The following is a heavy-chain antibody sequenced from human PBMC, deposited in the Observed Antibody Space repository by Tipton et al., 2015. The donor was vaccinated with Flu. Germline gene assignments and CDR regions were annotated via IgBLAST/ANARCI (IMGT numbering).Heavy chain of an antibody. V-gene: IGHV1-69*01. CDR3: ARPYSSSGDSSGFYYNF. Sequence: QSGAEVKKPGSSVKVSCKASGGTFSSYAISWVRQAPGQGLEWMGGIIPIFGKANYAQKFQGRVTITADESTSTAYMELSSLRSEDTAVYYCARPYSSSGDSSGFYYNFWGQGTLVTVSS. CDR1: GGTFSSYA. J-gene: IGHJ4*02. CDR2: IIPIFGKA. D-gene: IGHD3-22*01.